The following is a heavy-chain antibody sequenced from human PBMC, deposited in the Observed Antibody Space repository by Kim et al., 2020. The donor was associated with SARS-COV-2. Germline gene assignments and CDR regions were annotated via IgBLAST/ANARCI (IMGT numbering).Heavy chain of an antibody. Sequence: GGSLRLSCAASGFSFSDYYMAWIRQAPGKGLEWVSYISSSGNSIYYADSVKGRFTISRDNAGNSVFLRMNSLRVDDTAVYYCARSSPLRFLDYWGQGTLVTVSS. CDR2: ISSSGNSI. CDR3: ARSSPLRFLDY. V-gene: IGHV3-11*01. CDR1: GFSFSDYY. D-gene: IGHD3-3*01. J-gene: IGHJ4*02.